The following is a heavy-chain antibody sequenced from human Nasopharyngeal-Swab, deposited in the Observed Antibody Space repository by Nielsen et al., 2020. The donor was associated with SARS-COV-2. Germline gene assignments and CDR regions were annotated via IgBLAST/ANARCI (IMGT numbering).Heavy chain of an antibody. V-gene: IGHV4-34*01. CDR1: GGSFSGYY. CDR3: ARVQRGYSYGSDPRRYAFDI. Sequence: SETLSLTCAVYGGSFSGYYWSWIRQPPGKGLEWIGEINHSGSTNYNPSLKSRVTISVDTSKNHFSLKLSSVTAADTAVYYCARVQRGYSYGSDPRRYAFDIWGQGTMVTVSS. J-gene: IGHJ3*02. CDR2: INHSGST. D-gene: IGHD5-18*01.